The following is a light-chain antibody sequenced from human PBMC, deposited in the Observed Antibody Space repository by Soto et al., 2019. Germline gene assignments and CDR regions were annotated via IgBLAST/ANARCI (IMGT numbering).Light chain of an antibody. CDR3: LQDKNYVWT. CDR1: QASGAS. V-gene: IGKV1-6*01. Sequence: AAQVTQSPSSLSASVGDRVTITCRASQASGASVGWYQQRPGRAPKLLIYAASSLQSGVPSRFSASGSGTDFTLTISSLQPQDFATYYCLQDKNYVWTFGQGTTVEIK. CDR2: AAS. J-gene: IGKJ1*01.